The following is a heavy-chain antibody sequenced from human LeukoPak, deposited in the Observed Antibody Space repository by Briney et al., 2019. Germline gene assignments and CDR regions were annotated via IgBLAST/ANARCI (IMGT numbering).Heavy chain of an antibody. J-gene: IGHJ5*02. CDR3: ARGSDYGENNWFDP. D-gene: IGHD4-17*01. Sequence: EASVKVSCKASGGTFSSYAISWVRQAPGQGLEWMGGIIPIFGTANYAQKFQGRITITADKSTSTAYMELSSLRSEDTAVYYCARGSDYGENNWFDPWGQGTLVTVSS. V-gene: IGHV1-69*06. CDR1: GGTFSSYA. CDR2: IIPIFGTA.